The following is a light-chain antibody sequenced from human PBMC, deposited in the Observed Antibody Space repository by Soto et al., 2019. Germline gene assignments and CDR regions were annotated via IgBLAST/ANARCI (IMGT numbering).Light chain of an antibody. CDR2: AAS. V-gene: IGKV1-5*01. J-gene: IGKJ1*01. Sequence: DFQMTQSPSTLSASVGYRFTITCRASQNIRSRLAWFQQKPGKAPKLLIYAASSLQSGVPSRFSGSGSGTDFNLTISSLQPEDFATYYCQQYNSFIWAFGQGTTGDIK. CDR3: QQYNSFIWA. CDR1: QNIRSR.